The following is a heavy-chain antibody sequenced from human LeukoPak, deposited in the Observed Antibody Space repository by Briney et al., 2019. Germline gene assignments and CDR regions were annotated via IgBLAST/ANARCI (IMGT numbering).Heavy chain of an antibody. D-gene: IGHD2-15*01. CDR3: ARESCSGGSCPARGAFDS. CDR2: ISCSGGST. CDR1: GFTSSSYA. J-gene: IGHJ3*02. Sequence: GGSLRLSCAASGFTSSSYATGWVRPAPGRGRGWVSAISCSGGSTYYADSVKGRFTMSRDKTKNTLYLQMTSLRAEDTAVYYCARESCSGGSCPARGAFDSWGQGTMVTVSS. V-gene: IGHV3-23*01.